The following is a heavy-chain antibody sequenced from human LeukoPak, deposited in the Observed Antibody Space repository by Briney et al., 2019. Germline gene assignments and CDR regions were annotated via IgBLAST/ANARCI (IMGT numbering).Heavy chain of an antibody. CDR1: GYTFSDHYAPHY. Sequence: ASVTVSCKASGYTFSDHYAPHYMHWVRQAPGQGLEWMGWINPNTGGTNYAQNFQGRVTMTRDTSLSTVYMELSRLRSDDTAVYYCARDSSGWRSDFDYWGQGTLVTVSS. V-gene: IGHV1-2*02. CDR3: ARDSSGWRSDFDY. CDR2: INPNTGGT. D-gene: IGHD6-19*01. J-gene: IGHJ4*02.